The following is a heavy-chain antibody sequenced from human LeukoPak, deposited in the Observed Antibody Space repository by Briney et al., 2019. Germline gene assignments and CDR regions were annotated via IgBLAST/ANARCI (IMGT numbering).Heavy chain of an antibody. Sequence: SETLSLTCAVYGGPFSGYYWSWIRQPPGKGLEWIGEINHSGSTNYNPSLKSRVTISVDTSKNQFSLKLSSVTAADTAVYYCARGLPCYYGSGSYYIHLKYYFDYWGQGTLVTVSS. CDR1: GGPFSGYY. CDR3: ARGLPCYYGSGSYYIHLKYYFDY. CDR2: INHSGST. V-gene: IGHV4-34*01. J-gene: IGHJ4*02. D-gene: IGHD3-10*01.